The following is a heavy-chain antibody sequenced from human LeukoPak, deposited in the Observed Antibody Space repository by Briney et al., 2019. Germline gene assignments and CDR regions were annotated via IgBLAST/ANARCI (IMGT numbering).Heavy chain of an antibody. CDR2: ISSSGRTI. D-gene: IGHD2-2*01. J-gene: IGHJ5*02. CDR1: GFTFSDYY. CDR3: AGYAQKYQLLSPPFDP. Sequence: GGSLRLSCAASGFTFSDYYMSWIRQAPGKGLEWVSYISSSGRTIYYADSVKGRFTISRDNAKNSLYLQMNSLRAEDTAVYYCAGYAQKYQLLSPPFDPWGQGTLVTVSS. V-gene: IGHV3-11*01.